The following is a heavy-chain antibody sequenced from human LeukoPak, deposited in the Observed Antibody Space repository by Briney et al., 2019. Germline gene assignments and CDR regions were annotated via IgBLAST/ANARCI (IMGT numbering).Heavy chain of an antibody. CDR1: GGSISSYY. D-gene: IGHD3-10*01. CDR2: IYYGGSA. Sequence: PSETLSLTCTVSGGSISSYYWSWIRQSPGKGLEWIGYIYYGGSANYNPSLESRVTISVDTSKNQFSLKLSSVTAADTAVYYCAREYYGSGNSSPSHSDYWGQGTLVTVSS. J-gene: IGHJ4*02. V-gene: IGHV4-59*01. CDR3: AREYYGSGNSSPSHSDY.